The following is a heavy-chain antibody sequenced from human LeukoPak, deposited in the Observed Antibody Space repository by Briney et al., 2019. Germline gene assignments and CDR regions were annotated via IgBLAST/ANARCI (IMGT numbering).Heavy chain of an antibody. D-gene: IGHD6-13*01. V-gene: IGHV4-39*01. Sequence: SETLSLTCTVSGGSISSSSYYWGWIRQPPGKGLGWIGSIYYSGSTYYNPSLKSRVTISVDTSKNQCSLKLSSVTAADTAVYYCAAPPPGVAAAYNWFDPWGQGTLVTVSP. CDR3: AAPPPGVAAAYNWFDP. J-gene: IGHJ5*02. CDR2: IYYSGST. CDR1: GGSISSSSYY.